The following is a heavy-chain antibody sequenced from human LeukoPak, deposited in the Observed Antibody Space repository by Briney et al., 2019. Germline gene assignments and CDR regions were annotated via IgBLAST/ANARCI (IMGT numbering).Heavy chain of an antibody. D-gene: IGHD3-3*01. CDR1: GYTFTSYG. CDR2: ISAYNGNT. V-gene: IGHV1-18*01. J-gene: IGHJ4*02. CDR3: ARDGDQYYDFWSGYPNY. Sequence: GASVKVSRKASGYTFTSYGISWVRQAPGQGLEWMGWISAYNGNTNYAQKLQGRVTMTTDTSTSTAYMELRSLRSDDTAVYYCARDGDQYYDFWSGYPNYWGQGTLVTVSS.